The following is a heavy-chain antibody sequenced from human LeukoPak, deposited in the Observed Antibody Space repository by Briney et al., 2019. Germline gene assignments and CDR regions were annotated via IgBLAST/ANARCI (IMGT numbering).Heavy chain of an antibody. CDR3: ASDSYYYDTSGYYENY. V-gene: IGHV4-4*02. D-gene: IGHD3-22*01. CDR2: IYPGGSP. J-gene: IGHJ4*02. Sequence: SETLSLTCAVSGASISSTNWWSWVRQPPGKGLEWIGQIYPGGSPNYNPSLKSRVTISVDKSKNQFSLKLSSVTAADTAVYYCASDSYYYDTSGYYENYWGQGTLATVSS. CDR1: GASISSTNW.